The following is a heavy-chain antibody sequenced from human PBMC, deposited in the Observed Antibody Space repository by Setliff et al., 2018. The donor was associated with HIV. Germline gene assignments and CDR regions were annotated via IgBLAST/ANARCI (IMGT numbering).Heavy chain of an antibody. CDR1: GFTFSTYS. J-gene: IGHJ4*02. D-gene: IGHD2-15*01. CDR3: AKVMITTPWAFDF. V-gene: IGHV3-23*01. Sequence: PGGSLSLSCAASGFTFSTYSMVWVRQAPGTGLEWVSGIGRAYDGNTYHADSVKGRFTIFRENSKNILYLQMSNLRAEDTALYYCAKVMITTPWAFDFWGQGTPVTVSS. CDR2: IGRAYDGNT.